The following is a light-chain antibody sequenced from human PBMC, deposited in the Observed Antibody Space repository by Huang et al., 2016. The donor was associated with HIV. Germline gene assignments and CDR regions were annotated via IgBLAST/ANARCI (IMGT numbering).Light chain of an antibody. Sequence: EIVMTQSPATLSVSPGERVTLSCRASQSLSSQLAWYQQKRGQAPRLLIYGVSTRATDIPARFSGSGYGKDFTLTINSLQSEDFATYYCQQYNDWPLTFGQGTEVEIK. J-gene: IGKJ1*01. CDR2: GVS. CDR1: QSLSSQ. V-gene: IGKV3-15*01. CDR3: QQYNDWPLT.